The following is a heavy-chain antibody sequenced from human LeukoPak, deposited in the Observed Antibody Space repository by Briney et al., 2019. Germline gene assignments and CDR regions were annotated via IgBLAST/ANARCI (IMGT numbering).Heavy chain of an antibody. D-gene: IGHD2-2*01. J-gene: IGHJ2*01. CDR2: IYTSGST. Sequence: SETLSLTCTVAGGSISSYYWSWIRQPAGKGLEWIGRIYTSGSTNYNPYHKSRVTMSVATSKNQFSLKLSSVTAADTAVYYCARDQGAYCSSTSCYGWYFDLWGRGTLVTVSS. CDR3: ARDQGAYCSSTSCYGWYFDL. CDR1: GGSISSYY. V-gene: IGHV4-4*07.